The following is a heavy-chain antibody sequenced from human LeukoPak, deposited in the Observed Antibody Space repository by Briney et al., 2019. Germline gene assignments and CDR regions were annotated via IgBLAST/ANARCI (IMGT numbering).Heavy chain of an antibody. V-gene: IGHV4-59*08. CDR2: IYYSGST. CDR3: ARLRRSRLAEFDY. Sequence: SETLSLTCAVYGGSFSGHYWSWIRQPPGKGLEWIGYIYYSGSTNYNPSLKSRVTISVDTSKNQFSLKLSSLTAADTAVYYCARLRRSRLAEFDYWGQGTLVTVSS. J-gene: IGHJ4*02. CDR1: GGSFSGHY. D-gene: IGHD3-3*02.